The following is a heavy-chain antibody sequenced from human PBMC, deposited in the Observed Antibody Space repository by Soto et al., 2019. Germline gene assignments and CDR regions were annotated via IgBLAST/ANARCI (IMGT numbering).Heavy chain of an antibody. CDR3: ARESVDISGWSSYGIDV. CDR2: ISYSGST. Sequence: QVQLQESGPGLVKPSQTLSLTCTVSGGSISSGGYYWRWIRQHPGKALEWIGYISYSGSTYYNPPLKSRVTISVATSRNQFSLKLRSVTAAATAVYYCARESVDISGWSSYGIDVWGQGTTVTVSS. D-gene: IGHD6-19*01. V-gene: IGHV4-31*03. J-gene: IGHJ6*02. CDR1: GGSISSGGYY.